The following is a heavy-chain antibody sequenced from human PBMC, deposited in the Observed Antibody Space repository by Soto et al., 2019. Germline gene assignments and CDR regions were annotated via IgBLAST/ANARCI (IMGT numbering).Heavy chain of an antibody. CDR3: ATGALTFGGVLNA. CDR2: IIPMFGIT. D-gene: IGHD3-16*01. CDR1: GATFSSST. J-gene: IGHJ4*02. V-gene: IGHV1-69*02. Sequence: QVQLVQSGADVKKPGSSVKVSCKASGATFSSSTFTWVRQAPGQGLEWMGRIIPMFGITNSAQKFQGRLGITADESTKTVFMDMSSLRSDDTAIYYCATGALTFGGVLNAGGQGTLVTVSS.